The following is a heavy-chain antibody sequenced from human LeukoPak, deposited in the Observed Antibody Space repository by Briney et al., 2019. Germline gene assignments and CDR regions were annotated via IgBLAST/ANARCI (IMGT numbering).Heavy chain of an antibody. CDR2: IIPIFGTA. V-gene: IGHV1-69*13. CDR1: GGTFSSYA. Sequence: AASVKVSCKASGGTFSSYAISWVRQAPGQGLEWMGGIIPIFGTANYAQKFQGRVTITADESTSTAYMELSSLRSEDTAVYYCAREGSNDFWSGYYKSYGMDVWGQGTTVTVSS. CDR3: AREGSNDFWSGYYKSYGMDV. D-gene: IGHD3-3*01. J-gene: IGHJ6*02.